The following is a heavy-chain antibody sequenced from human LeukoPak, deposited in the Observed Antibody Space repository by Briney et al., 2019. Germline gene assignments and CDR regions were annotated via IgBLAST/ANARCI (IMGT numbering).Heavy chain of an antibody. CDR1: GGSFSGVY. V-gene: IGHV4-59*08. D-gene: IGHD3-22*01. CDR2: IYYSGST. CDR3: AGMSSGYYYGMDV. Sequence: SETLSLTCAAYGGSFSGVYWSWIRQPPGKGLEWIGYIYYSGSTNYNPSLKSRVTISVDTSNNQFSLNLSSVTAADSAVYYCAGMSSGYYYGMDVWGQGTTVTVSS. J-gene: IGHJ6*02.